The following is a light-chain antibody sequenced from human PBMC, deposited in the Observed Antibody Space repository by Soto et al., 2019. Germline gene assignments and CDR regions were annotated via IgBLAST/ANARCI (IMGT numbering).Light chain of an antibody. CDR2: ATS. J-gene: IGKJ4*01. CDR1: QSISAN. V-gene: IGKV1-39*01. CDR3: QQSYAIPLT. Sequence: DIQMTQSPSSLSASVGDRVSITCRASQSISANLNWFQQKPGRAPNLLIYATSTLQSGVPSRFSGTRSGIDFTLTISTLQPEDSATYYCQQSYAIPLTFGGGTKVDIK.